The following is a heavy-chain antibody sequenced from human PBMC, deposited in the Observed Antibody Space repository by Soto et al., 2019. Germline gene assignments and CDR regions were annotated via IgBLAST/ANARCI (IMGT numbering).Heavy chain of an antibody. D-gene: IGHD4-17*01. V-gene: IGHV3-15*07. CDR2: IKSKTDGGTT. Sequence: PGGSLRLSCAASGFTFSNAWMNWVRQAPGKGLEWVGRIKSKTDGGTTDYAAPVKGRFTISRDDSKNTLYLQMNSLKTEDTAVYYCTTMIDDYGDYPLPYYFDYWGQGTLVTVSS. J-gene: IGHJ4*02. CDR3: TTMIDDYGDYPLPYYFDY. CDR1: GFTFSNAW.